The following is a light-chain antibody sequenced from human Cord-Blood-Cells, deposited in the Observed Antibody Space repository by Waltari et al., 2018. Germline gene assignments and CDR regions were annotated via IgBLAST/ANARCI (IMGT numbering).Light chain of an antibody. Sequence: DIVMTQSPDSLAVSLGERATINCKSSQSVLYSSNNKNYLAWYQQKPGQPPKLIIYWASTRESGVPVRICGSGSGTDVTLTISSLQAEDVAVYYCQQYYSTPWTFVQGTKVEIK. CDR3: QQYYSTPWT. CDR1: QSVLYSSNNKNY. J-gene: IGKJ1*01. CDR2: WAS. V-gene: IGKV4-1*01.